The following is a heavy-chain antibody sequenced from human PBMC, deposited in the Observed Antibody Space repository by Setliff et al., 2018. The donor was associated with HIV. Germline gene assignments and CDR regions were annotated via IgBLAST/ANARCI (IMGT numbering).Heavy chain of an antibody. CDR2: IWYDGSNK. D-gene: IGHD1-7*01. J-gene: IGHJ3*02. Sequence: PGGSLRLSCAASGFTFSSYGMHWVRQAPGKGLEWVAVIWYDGSNKYYADSVKGRFTISRDNSKSTLYLQMNSLRAEDTAVYYCAKDLGGITGTNVAFDIWGQGTMVTVSS. CDR3: AKDLGGITGTNVAFDI. V-gene: IGHV3-33*06. CDR1: GFTFSSYG.